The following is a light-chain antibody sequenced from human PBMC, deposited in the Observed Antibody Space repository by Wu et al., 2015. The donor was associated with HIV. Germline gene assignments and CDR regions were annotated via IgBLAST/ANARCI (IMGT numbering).Light chain of an antibody. J-gene: IGKJ1*01. Sequence: EIVLTQSPATLSLSPGERATLSCRASQSVGTSLARYQHRPGQSPRLLIYNASKRATGIPPRFSGSGSGTDFTLTITSLESEDFAVYYCQQRSSWPWTFGQGTKVEI. CDR3: QQRSSWPWT. V-gene: IGKV3-11*01. CDR2: NAS. CDR1: QSVGTS.